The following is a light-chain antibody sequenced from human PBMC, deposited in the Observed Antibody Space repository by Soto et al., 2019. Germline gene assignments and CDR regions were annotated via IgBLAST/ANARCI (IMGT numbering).Light chain of an antibody. V-gene: IGKV1-27*01. CDR2: GAS. CDR3: QKHNSAPP. CDR1: QDISNY. Sequence: DIQMTQSPSSLSASVGNRVIITCRASQDISNYLAWYQQKPGKVPKLLIYGASTLQSGVPSRFSGSGSGTDFTLTIRSLQHEDVANYYCQKHNSAPPFGGGTKVEIK. J-gene: IGKJ4*01.